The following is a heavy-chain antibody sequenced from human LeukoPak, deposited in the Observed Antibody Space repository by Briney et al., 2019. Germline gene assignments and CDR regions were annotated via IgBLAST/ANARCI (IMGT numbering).Heavy chain of an antibody. Sequence: GASVKVSFKASGYTFTSYYMHWVRQAPGQGLEWMGIINPSGGSTSYAQKFQGRVTMTRDTSTSTVYMELSSLRSEDTAVYYCARMGHCSGGSCVQPSRSLDPWGQGTLVTVSS. CDR1: GYTFTSYY. J-gene: IGHJ5*02. V-gene: IGHV1-46*01. CDR2: INPSGGST. CDR3: ARMGHCSGGSCVQPSRSLDP. D-gene: IGHD2-15*01.